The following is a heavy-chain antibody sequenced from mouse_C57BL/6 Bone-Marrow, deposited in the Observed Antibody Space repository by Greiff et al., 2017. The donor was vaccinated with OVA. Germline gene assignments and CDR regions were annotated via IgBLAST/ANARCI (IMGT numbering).Heavy chain of an antibody. CDR2: IDPSDSYT. CDR1: GYTFTSYW. Sequence: VQRVESGAELVKPGASVKLSCKASGYTFTSYWMQWVKQRPGQGLEWIGEIDPSDSYTNYNQKFKGKATLTVDTSSSTAYMQLSSLTSEDSAVYYCARGNYLWFAYWGQGTLVTVSA. D-gene: IGHD2-1*01. V-gene: IGHV1-50*01. J-gene: IGHJ3*01. CDR3: ARGNYLWFAY.